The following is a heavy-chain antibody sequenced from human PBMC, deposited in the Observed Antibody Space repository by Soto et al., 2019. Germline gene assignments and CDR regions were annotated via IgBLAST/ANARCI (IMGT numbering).Heavy chain of an antibody. CDR2: ISSSSSTI. J-gene: IGHJ4*02. V-gene: IGHV3-48*01. CDR1: GFTFSSYS. CDR3: ATGGYGDYVGY. D-gene: IGHD4-17*01. Sequence: EVQLVESGGGLVQPGGSLRLSCAASGFTFSSYSMNWVRQAPGKGLEWVSYISSSSSTIYYADSVKGRFTISRDNAKNSRYLQMNSLRAEDTAVYYCATGGYGDYVGYWGQGTLVTVSS.